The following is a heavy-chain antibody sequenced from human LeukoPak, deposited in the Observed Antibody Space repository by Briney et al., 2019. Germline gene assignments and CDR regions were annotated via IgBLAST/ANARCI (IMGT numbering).Heavy chain of an antibody. CDR1: GGSISSYY. V-gene: IGHV4-59*01. J-gene: IGHJ4*02. CDR3: ARSDYYDSSGYYYFDY. Sequence: PSQTLSLTCTVSGGSISSYYWSWIRQPPGKGLEWIGYIYYSGSTNYNPSLKSRVTISVDTSKNQFSLKLSSVTAADTAVYYCARSDYYDSSGYYYFDYWGQGTLVTVSS. CDR2: IYYSGST. D-gene: IGHD3-22*01.